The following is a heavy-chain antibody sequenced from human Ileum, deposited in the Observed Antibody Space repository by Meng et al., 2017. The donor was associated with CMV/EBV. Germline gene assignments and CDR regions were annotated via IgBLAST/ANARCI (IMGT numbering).Heavy chain of an antibody. V-gene: IGHV3-11*01. CDR3: ARGNYGFDY. Sequence: LRVYCAASRFRFGADYMTCIRKATERGLDWVSYITGHENTIYYADSVKGRLTISRDNAKNSLYLQMNSLRAEDTAVYYCARGNYGFDYWGQGTLVTVSS. J-gene: IGHJ4*02. CDR2: ITGHENTI. D-gene: IGHD4-17*01. CDR1: RFRFGADY.